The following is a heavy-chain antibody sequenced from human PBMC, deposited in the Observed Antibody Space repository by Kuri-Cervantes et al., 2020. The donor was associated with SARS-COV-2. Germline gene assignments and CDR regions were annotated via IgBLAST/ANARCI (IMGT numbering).Heavy chain of an antibody. CDR1: GFTSSSYA. CDR3: ARRATVSYYALDV. CDR2: ISGSGGST. V-gene: IGHV3-23*01. Sequence: GGSLRLSCAASGFTSSSYAMSWVRQAPGKGLEWVSAISGSGGSTYYADSVKGRFTISRDNSKNTLYLQMNSLRSEDTAVYYCARRATVSYYALDVWGPGTTVTVSS. J-gene: IGHJ6*02. D-gene: IGHD4-17*01.